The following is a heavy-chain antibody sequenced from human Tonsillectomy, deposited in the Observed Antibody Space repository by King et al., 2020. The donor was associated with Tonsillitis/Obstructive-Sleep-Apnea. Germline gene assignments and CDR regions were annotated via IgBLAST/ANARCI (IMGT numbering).Heavy chain of an antibody. Sequence: QVQLQESGPGLVKPSETLSLTCTVSGGSISSFYWSWIRQPPGRGLQWIGYIYYSGSTNSNPSLKRRVALSADPSKNQISLDLSSVTAADTAVYFCARLGFCNSNWCLPDFWGQGTLVTVSS. CDR2: IYYSGST. J-gene: IGHJ4*02. CDR1: GGSISSFY. V-gene: IGHV4-59*01. D-gene: IGHD2-2*01. CDR3: ARLGFCNSNWCLPDF.